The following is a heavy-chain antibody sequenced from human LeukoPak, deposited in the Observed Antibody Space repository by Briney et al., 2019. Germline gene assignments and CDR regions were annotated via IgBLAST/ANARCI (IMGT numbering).Heavy chain of an antibody. CDR2: IYQSGTT. CDR1: GYSISNGYY. D-gene: IGHD1-1*01. V-gene: IGHV4-38-2*02. Sequence: SETLSLSCTVSGYSISNGYYWGWIRQPPGKRLEWIGSIYQSGTTYYNPALESRVTISVDTSKNQFSLELTSVTATDTAVYHCARVVGYNYGKFDYWGQGTLVTVSS. CDR3: ARVVGYNYGKFDY. J-gene: IGHJ4*02.